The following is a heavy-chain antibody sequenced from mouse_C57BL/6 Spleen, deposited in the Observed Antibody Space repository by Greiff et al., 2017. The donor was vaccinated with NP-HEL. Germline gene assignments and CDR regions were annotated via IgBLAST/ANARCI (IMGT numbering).Heavy chain of an antibody. D-gene: IGHD3-2*02. J-gene: IGHJ1*03. V-gene: IGHV3-6*01. CDR1: GYSITSGYY. Sequence: EVQLQQSGPGLVKPSQSLSLTCSVTGYSITSGYYWNWIRQFPGNKLEWMGYISYDGSNNYNPSLKNRISITRSTSKNQFFLKLNSVTTEDTATDYCASPSGYFDVWGTGTTVTVSS. CDR3: ASPSGYFDV. CDR2: ISYDGSN.